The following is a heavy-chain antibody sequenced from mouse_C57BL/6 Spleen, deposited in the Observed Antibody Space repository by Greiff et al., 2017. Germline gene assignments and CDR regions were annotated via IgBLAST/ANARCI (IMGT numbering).Heavy chain of an antibody. CDR1: GYAFRSSW. D-gene: IGHD1-1*01. CDR2: IYPGDGDT. J-gene: IGHJ3*01. V-gene: IGHV1-82*01. CDR3: ARDYYDSRYSYFRR. Sequence: VQLQQSGPELVKPGASVKVCCKASGYAFRSSWMHLVKPRPGKGLEWIGRIYPGDGDTNYNGKFKGKATLTADKSSSTAYMQLSSLTSEDSAVLFCARDYYDSRYSYFRRWCKVTPVSVS.